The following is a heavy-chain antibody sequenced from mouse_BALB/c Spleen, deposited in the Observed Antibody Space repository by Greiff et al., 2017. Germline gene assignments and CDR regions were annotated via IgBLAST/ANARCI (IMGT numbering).Heavy chain of an antibody. D-gene: IGHD1-1*01. CDR3: AREGEYYGSRGGYFDY. J-gene: IGHJ2*01. Sequence: EVKLVESGGGLVKPGGSLKLSCAASGFTFSSYAMSWVRQTPEKRLEWVASISSGGSTYYPDSVKGRFTISRDNARNILYLQMSSLRSEDTAMYYCAREGEYYGSRGGYFDYWGQGTTLTVSS. V-gene: IGHV5-6-5*01. CDR1: GFTFSSYA. CDR2: ISSGGST.